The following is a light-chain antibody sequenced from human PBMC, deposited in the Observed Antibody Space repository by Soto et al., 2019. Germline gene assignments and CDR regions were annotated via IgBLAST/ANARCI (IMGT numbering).Light chain of an antibody. CDR1: SSNIGAGYV. CDR3: QSYDSSLSGSV. Sequence: QSVLTQPPSVSGAPGQRVTISCTGSSSNIGAGYVVHWYQQLPGTAPKLLIYGNSNRPSGVPDRFSGPKSGTSASLAITGLQAEDEADYYCQSYDSSLSGSVFGGGTKVTVL. J-gene: IGLJ2*01. V-gene: IGLV1-40*01. CDR2: GNS.